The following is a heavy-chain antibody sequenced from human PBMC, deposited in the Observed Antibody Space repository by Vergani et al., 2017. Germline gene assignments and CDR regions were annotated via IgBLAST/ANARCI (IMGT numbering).Heavy chain of an antibody. J-gene: IGHJ3*02. D-gene: IGHD5-12*01. Sequence: QVQLQESGPGLVKPSETLSLTCTVSGGSISTYYWSWIRPPPGKGLAWIGYIYYSGSTNYNPSLKSRVTMSVDTSNNQCSLKLSSVTAADTAVYYCARGLYSGYDRGGCDIWGQGTVVTVSS. CDR3: ARGLYSGYDRGGCDI. CDR2: IYYSGST. CDR1: GGSISTYY. V-gene: IGHV4-59*01.